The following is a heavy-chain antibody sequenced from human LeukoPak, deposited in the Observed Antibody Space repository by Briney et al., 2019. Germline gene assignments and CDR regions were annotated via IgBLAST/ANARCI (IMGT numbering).Heavy chain of an antibody. CDR3: ARAGIQLWLGWFDP. J-gene: IGHJ5*02. Sequence: SETLSLTCTVSGGSISSSSYYWGWIRQPPGKGLEWIGSIYYRGSTYYNPSLKSRVTISVDTSKNQFSLNLSSVTAADTAVYYCARAGIQLWLGWFDPWGQGTLVTVSS. V-gene: IGHV4-39*01. CDR2: IYYRGST. CDR1: GGSISSSSYY. D-gene: IGHD5-18*01.